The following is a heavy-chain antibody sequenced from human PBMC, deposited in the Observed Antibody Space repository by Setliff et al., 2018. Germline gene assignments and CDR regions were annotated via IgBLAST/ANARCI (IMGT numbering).Heavy chain of an antibody. CDR3: ARGGPTLTISRVLVVSSFDP. J-gene: IGHJ5*02. CDR1: GDSISSGSYY. D-gene: IGHD3-3*01. Sequence: SSETLSLTCTVSGDSISSGSYYWTWIRQPAGKGLEWIGHFHTGGSTNYNRSLRSRVSISVDTSKNQFSLKLSSVTAADTATYYCARGGPTLTISRVLVVSSFDPWGQGSRVTVSS. V-gene: IGHV4-61*09. CDR2: FHTGGST.